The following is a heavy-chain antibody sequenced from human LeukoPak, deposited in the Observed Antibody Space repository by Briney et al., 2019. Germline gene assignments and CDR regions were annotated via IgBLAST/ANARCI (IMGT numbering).Heavy chain of an antibody. CDR2: INPYNGNT. V-gene: IGHV1-18*04. Sequence: ASVKVSCKASGYTFTSYDISWVRQAPGQGLEWMGWINPYNGNTNYAQKLQGRVTMTTDTSTSTAYMELRRLRSDDTAVYYCSKRRSWFGESPWHIWLVPWGKGTLVTVSS. CDR1: GYTFTSYD. J-gene: IGHJ5*02. D-gene: IGHD3-10*01. CDR3: SKRRSWFGESPWHIWLVP.